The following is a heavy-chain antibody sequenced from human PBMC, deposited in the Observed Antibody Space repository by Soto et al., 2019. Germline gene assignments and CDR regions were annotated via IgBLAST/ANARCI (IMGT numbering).Heavy chain of an antibody. J-gene: IGHJ4*02. V-gene: IGHV4-59*01. CDR3: ARSVAVPGAHIDY. Sequence: PSETLSLTCSVAGGSISGSYWSWFRQSPGKGLEWLGYVYYTGSTNYSPSLRSRVSISVDTSTNEFSLRLSSVTAADTAVYFCARSVAVPGAHIDYWGQGTQVTVSS. CDR2: VYYTGST. CDR1: GGSISGSY. D-gene: IGHD6-19*01.